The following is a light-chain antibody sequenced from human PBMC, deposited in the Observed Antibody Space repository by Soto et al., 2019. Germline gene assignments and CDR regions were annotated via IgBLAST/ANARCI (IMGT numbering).Light chain of an antibody. CDR3: QQCGSSPWT. Sequence: DIEMTQSPSSLSASVGDRVTITCRASQTIASHLNWYQQKPGEAPKLLIYAASSLQSGVPSRFSGTSSGTTFTLIISRLEPEDFAVYYCQQCGSSPWTFGQGTKVEIK. V-gene: IGKV1-39*01. CDR1: QTIASH. CDR2: AAS. J-gene: IGKJ1*01.